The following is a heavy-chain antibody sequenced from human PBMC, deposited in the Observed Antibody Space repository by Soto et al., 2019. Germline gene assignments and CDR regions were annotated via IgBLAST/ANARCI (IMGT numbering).Heavy chain of an antibody. J-gene: IGHJ6*03. V-gene: IGHV1-8*01. CDR3: ARFWSCYYTSYYYYMDV. CDR1: GYTFTSYD. D-gene: IGHD3-3*01. Sequence: ASVKVSCKASGYTFTSYDINWVRQATGQGLEWMGWMNPNSGNTGYAQKFQGRVTMTRNTSISTAYMELSSLRSEDTAVYYCARFWSCYYTSYYYYMDVWGKGTTVTVSS. CDR2: MNPNSGNT.